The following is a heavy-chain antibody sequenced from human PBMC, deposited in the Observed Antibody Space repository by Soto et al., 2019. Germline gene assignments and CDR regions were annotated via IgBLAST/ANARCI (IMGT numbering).Heavy chain of an antibody. Sequence: GGSLRLSCAASGFTFSSYAMSWVRQAPGKGLEWVSAISGSGGSTYYADSVKGRFTISRDNSKNTRYLQMNGLRAEDTAVYYCAKDHVVVPAALGYYYYYGMDVWGQGTTVTVSS. D-gene: IGHD2-2*01. CDR1: GFTFSSYA. CDR2: ISGSGGST. J-gene: IGHJ6*02. CDR3: AKDHVVVPAALGYYYYYGMDV. V-gene: IGHV3-23*01.